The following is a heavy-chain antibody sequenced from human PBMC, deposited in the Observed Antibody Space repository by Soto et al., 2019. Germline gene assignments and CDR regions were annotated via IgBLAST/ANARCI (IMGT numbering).Heavy chain of an antibody. D-gene: IGHD3-10*01. CDR3: ARDGMVRGVPGFDY. Sequence: SETLSLTCAVSGGSISGSNWWSWVRQPPGKGLEWIGEIYHSGSTNYNPSLMSRVTISVDKSKNQFSLKLSSVTAADTAVYYCARDGMVRGVPGFDYWGQGTLVTVS. CDR1: GGSISGSNW. J-gene: IGHJ4*02. CDR2: IYHSGST. V-gene: IGHV4-4*02.